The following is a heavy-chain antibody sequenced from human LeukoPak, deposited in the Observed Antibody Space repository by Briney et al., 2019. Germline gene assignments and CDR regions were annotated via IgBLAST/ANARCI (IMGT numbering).Heavy chain of an antibody. V-gene: IGHV1-69*13. J-gene: IGHJ6*04. CDR1: GYTFTYYG. CDR3: ARAGDSRAPVDV. D-gene: IGHD6-13*01. Sequence: SVKVSCKTSGYTFTYYGVSWVRQAPGQGLEWMGGIIPIFGRANYAQKFQGRVTITADESTSTAYMELSSLRSEDTAVYYCARAGDSRAPVDVWGKGTTVTVSS. CDR2: IIPIFGRA.